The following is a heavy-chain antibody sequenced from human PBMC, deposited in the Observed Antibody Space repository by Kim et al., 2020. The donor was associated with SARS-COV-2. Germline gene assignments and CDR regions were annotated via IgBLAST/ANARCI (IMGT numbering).Heavy chain of an antibody. J-gene: IGHJ5*02. D-gene: IGHD6-13*01. CDR1: GYTLTELS. V-gene: IGHV1-24*01. Sequence: ASVKVSCKVSGYTLTELSMHWVRQAPGKGLEWMGGFDPEDGETIYAQKFQGRVTMTEDTSTDTAYMELSSLRSEDTAVYYCATAAAGMSYNWFDPWGQGTLVTVSS. CDR3: ATAAAGMSYNWFDP. CDR2: FDPEDGET.